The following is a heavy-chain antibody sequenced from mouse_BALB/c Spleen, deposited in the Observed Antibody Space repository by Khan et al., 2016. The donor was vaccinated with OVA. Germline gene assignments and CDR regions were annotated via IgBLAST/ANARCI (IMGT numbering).Heavy chain of an antibody. Sequence: QLEESGGGLVQPGGSMKLSCVASGFTFSNYWMNWVSQSPEKGLEWVAEISLKSDDYVTHYAVSGKGRFTTSRYDSKSSVYLQMNNLSAEGTSIYYCWILQWGQGTTLTVSS. CDR3: WILQ. CDR1: GFTFSNYW. J-gene: IGHJ2*01. V-gene: IGHV6-6*02. CDR2: ISLKSDDYVT. D-gene: IGHD6-1*01.